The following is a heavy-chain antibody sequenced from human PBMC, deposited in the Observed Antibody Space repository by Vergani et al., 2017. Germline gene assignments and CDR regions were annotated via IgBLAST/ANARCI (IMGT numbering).Heavy chain of an antibody. D-gene: IGHD2-8*01. J-gene: IGHJ4*02. CDR2: ISATGDENT. Sequence: RLVQSGGGLAHPGGSLRLSCAASGLPVSGFAFNTYAMIWVRQAPGKGLEWVSGISATGDENTDYADSVKGRFTISRDNSKSTLFLQMTVLTSEDTAIYYCARCAKRVPRLPGYWGQGALVAVSS. CDR3: ARCAKRVPRLPGY. V-gene: IGHV3-23*04. CDR1: GLPVSGFAFNTYA.